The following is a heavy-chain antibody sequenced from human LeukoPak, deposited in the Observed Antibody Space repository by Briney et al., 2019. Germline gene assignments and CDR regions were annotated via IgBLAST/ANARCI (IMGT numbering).Heavy chain of an antibody. CDR1: GFTLSSYG. CDR3: AERPYALGGAFDY. J-gene: IGHJ4*02. V-gene: IGHV3-23*01. CDR2: ISGSDGSS. Sequence: PGGSLRLSCVASGFTLSSYGMSWVRQAPGKGLEWVSGISGSDGSSNYADTVKGRFTISRDNSKNTLYLQMNSLRVEDTAVYYCAERPYALGGAFDYWGQGTLVTVSS. D-gene: IGHD3-16*01.